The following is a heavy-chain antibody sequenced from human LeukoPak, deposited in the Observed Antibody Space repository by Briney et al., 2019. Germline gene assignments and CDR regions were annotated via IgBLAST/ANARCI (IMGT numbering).Heavy chain of an antibody. D-gene: IGHD3-16*02. CDR1: GGSFSGYY. V-gene: IGHV4-34*01. Sequence: PSETLSLTCAVYGGSFSGYYWSWIRQPPGKGLEWIGEINHSGSTNYNPSLKSRVTISVDTSKNQFSLKLSSVTAADTAVYYCGRSYYDYVWGSYREYYFDYWGQGTLVTVSS. CDR2: INHSGST. CDR3: GRSYYDYVWGSYREYYFDY. J-gene: IGHJ4*02.